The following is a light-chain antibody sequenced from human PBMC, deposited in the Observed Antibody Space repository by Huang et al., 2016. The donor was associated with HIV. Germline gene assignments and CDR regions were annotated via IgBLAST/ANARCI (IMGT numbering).Light chain of an antibody. CDR3: QQYNKWPPEYT. Sequence: MMSQSPATLAASPGERVTLSCGASQSVNTNLAWYQQKPGQPPRLLIYAASTRATGVPSRCAGSGSGTEFTLTIDSLQSDDFAVYYCQQYNKWPPEYTFGQGTRLEIK. J-gene: IGKJ2*01. V-gene: IGKV3-15*01. CDR2: AAS. CDR1: QSVNTN.